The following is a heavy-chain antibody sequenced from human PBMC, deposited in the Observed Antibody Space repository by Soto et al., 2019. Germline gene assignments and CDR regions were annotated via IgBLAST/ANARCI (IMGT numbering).Heavy chain of an antibody. Sequence: PGGSLRLSCAASGFTFSSYGMHWVRQAPGKGLEWVAVISYDGSNKYYADSVKGRFTISRDNSKNTLYLQMNSLRAEDTAVYYCAKDKGIWSLYGMDVWGQGTKVTVSS. CDR2: ISYDGSNK. CDR3: AKDKGIWSLYGMDV. CDR1: GFTFSSYG. D-gene: IGHD3-3*01. J-gene: IGHJ6*02. V-gene: IGHV3-30*18.